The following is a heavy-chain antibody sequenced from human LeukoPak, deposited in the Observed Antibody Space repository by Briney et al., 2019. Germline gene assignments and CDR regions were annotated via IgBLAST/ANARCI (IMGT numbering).Heavy chain of an antibody. CDR3: ARGPIVVVVAAPNFDF. V-gene: IGHV3-7*01. CDR1: GFTFSRYS. Sequence: GGSLRLSCAASGFTFSRYSINWVRQAPGKGLEWVANINQDGSEKYYVDSVKGRFTISRDNAKNSLFLQMNNLRVEDTAVYYCARGPIVVVVAAPNFDFWGQGTLVTVSS. D-gene: IGHD2-15*01. CDR2: INQDGSEK. J-gene: IGHJ4*02.